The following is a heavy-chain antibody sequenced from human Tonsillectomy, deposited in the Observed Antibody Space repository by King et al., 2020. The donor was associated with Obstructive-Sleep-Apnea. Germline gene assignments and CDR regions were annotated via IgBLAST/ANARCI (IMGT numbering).Heavy chain of an antibody. D-gene: IGHD1-26*01. CDR1: CGSISTSRYY. Sequence: LQLQESGPGLVKPSETLSLTCTVSCGSISTSRYYWGWIRQPPGKGLEGIGSIYYSGGTYYNPSLKSRGTISVDTSKNQFSLKLSSVTAADTAGYYCAPVGGSYRPFDYWGQGTLVTVSS. CDR2: IYYSGGT. V-gene: IGHV4-39*07. CDR3: APVGGSYRPFDY. J-gene: IGHJ4*02.